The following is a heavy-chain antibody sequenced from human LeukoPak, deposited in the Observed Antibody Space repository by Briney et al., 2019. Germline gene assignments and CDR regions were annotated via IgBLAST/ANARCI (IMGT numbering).Heavy chain of an antibody. V-gene: IGHV1-46*01. CDR2: INPSGGST. J-gene: IGHJ4*02. D-gene: IGHD6-19*01. CDR3: AREGPVYSSGWPPEDY. CDR1: GYTFTSYY. Sequence: ASVKVSCKASGYTFTSYYMHWVRQAPGQGLEWMGIINPSGGSTSYAQKFQGRVTMTRDTSTSTVYMELSSLRSEDTAVYYCAREGPVYSSGWPPEDYWGQGTLVTVSS.